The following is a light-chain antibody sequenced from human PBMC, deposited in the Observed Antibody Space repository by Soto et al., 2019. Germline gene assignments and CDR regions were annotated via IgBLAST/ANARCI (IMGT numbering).Light chain of an antibody. CDR3: CSYAGSPRYV. CDR2: DVS. CDR1: SSDVGGYNY. V-gene: IGLV2-11*01. J-gene: IGLJ1*01. Sequence: QSALTQPRSVSGSPGQSVTISCTGTSSDVGGYNYVSWYQQHPGKAPKVMIYDVSERPSGVPDRFFGSKSGNTASLTISGLQAEDEADYYCCSYAGSPRYVFGTGTKVTV.